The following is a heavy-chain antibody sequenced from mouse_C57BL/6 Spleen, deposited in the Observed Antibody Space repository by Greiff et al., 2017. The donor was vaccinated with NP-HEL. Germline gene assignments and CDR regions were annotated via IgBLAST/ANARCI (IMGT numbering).Heavy chain of an antibody. V-gene: IGHV1-55*01. CDR2: IYPGSGST. CDR3: ARGQLRRPYYYAMDY. Sequence: QVQLQQSGAELVKPGASVKMSCKASGYTFTSYWITWVKQRPGQGLEWIGDIYPGSGSTNYNEKFKSKATLTVDKSSSTAYMQLSSLTSEDSAVYYGARGQLRRPYYYAMDYWGQGTTVTVSS. D-gene: IGHD2-4*01. CDR1: GYTFTSYW. J-gene: IGHJ4*01.